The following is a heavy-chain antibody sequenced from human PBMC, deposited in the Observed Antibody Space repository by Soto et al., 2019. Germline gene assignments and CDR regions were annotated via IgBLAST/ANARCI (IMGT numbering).Heavy chain of an antibody. CDR1: GYTFTSYY. CDR3: AREGGPAAAGTRFYYYGMDV. Sequence: QVQLVQSGAEVKKPWASVKVSCKASGYTFTSYYMHWVRQAPGQGLEWMGIINPSGGSTSYAQKLQGRVTMTRDTSTRTVYMELSSLRSEDTAVYYCAREGGPAAAGTRFYYYGMDVWGQGTTVTVSS. CDR2: INPSGGST. D-gene: IGHD6-13*01. J-gene: IGHJ6*02. V-gene: IGHV1-46*04.